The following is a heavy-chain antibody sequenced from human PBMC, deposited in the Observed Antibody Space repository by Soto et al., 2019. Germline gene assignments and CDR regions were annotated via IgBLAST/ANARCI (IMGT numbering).Heavy chain of an antibody. D-gene: IGHD3-22*01. CDR2: INPSGGST. Sequence: ASVKVSCKASGYIFTNHYIHWVRQAPGQGLEWMGIINPSGGSTNYLQKSQGRVTMTRDTSTSTVYMELSSLRSEDTAVYFCARADYYDSSGFYYDYWGQGTLVT. CDR3: ARADYYDSSGFYYDY. J-gene: IGHJ4*02. CDR1: GYIFTNHY. V-gene: IGHV1-46*01.